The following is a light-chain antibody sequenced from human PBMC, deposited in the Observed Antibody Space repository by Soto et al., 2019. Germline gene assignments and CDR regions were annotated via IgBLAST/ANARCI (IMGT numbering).Light chain of an antibody. J-gene: IGLJ2*01. CDR1: SSNIGAGFD. Sequence: QSVLTQPPSVSGAPGQRVTISCSGGSSNIGAGFDVHWYQQLPETPPKLLIYGNNIRPSGVPDRFSGSKSGTSASLAITGLQTDDEADYYCSTWDDSLNGVVFGGGTKVTVL. CDR3: STWDDSLNGVV. V-gene: IGLV1-40*01. CDR2: GNN.